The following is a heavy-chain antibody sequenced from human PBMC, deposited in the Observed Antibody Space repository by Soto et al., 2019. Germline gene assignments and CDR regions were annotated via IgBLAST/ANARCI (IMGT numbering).Heavy chain of an antibody. J-gene: IGHJ5*01. CDR2: INHSGST. CDR1: GGSFSGYY. V-gene: IGHV4-34*01. Sequence: SETLSLTCAVYGGSFSGYYWSWIRQPPGKGLEWIGEINHSGSTNYNPSLKSRVTISVDTSKNQFSLKLSSVTAADTAVYYCARRTDNSCLDSWGQGTLVTVSS. CDR3: ARRTDNSCLDS.